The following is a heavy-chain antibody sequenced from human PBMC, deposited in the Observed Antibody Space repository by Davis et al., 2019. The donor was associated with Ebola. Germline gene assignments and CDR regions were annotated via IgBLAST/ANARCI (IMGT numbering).Heavy chain of an antibody. CDR1: GFTFSTYA. Sequence: GESLKISCAASGFTFSTYAMGWVRQAPGKGLEWVSDISSGGGAPYYADSVKGRFTTFRDNPKNTLYLQMNSLRADDTAVYYCARPARGGWGQGTLVTVSS. CDR2: ISSGGGAP. V-gene: IGHV3-23*01. CDR3: ARPARGG. J-gene: IGHJ4*02. D-gene: IGHD1-14*01.